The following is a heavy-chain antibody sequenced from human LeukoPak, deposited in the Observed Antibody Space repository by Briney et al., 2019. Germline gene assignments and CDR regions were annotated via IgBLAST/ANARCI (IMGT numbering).Heavy chain of an antibody. CDR2: IYSGGST. D-gene: IGHD6-13*01. CDR3: AGYLQYSSSWYKFDY. J-gene: IGHJ4*02. V-gene: IGHV3-53*01. Sequence: GGSLRLSCAASGFTVSSNYMSWVRQAPGKGLEWVSVIYSGGSTYYADSVKGRFTISRDNSKSTLYLQMNSLRAEDTAVYYCAGYLQYSSSWYKFDYWGQGTLVTVSS. CDR1: GFTVSSNY.